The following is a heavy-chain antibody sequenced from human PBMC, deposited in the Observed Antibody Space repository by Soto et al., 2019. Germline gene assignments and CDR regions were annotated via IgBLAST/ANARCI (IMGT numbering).Heavy chain of an antibody. D-gene: IGHD5-18*01. CDR1: GYTFTSYG. J-gene: IGHJ4*02. Sequence: QVQLVQSGAEVKKPGASVKVSCKASGYTFTSYGISWVRQAPGQGLEWMGWISAYNGNTNYAQKLQGRVTMTTDTSTSTAYMELRSLRSDDTAVYYCARDCRLQLWGPVSESDYWGQGTLVTVSS. CDR2: ISAYNGNT. CDR3: ARDCRLQLWGPVSESDY. V-gene: IGHV1-18*01.